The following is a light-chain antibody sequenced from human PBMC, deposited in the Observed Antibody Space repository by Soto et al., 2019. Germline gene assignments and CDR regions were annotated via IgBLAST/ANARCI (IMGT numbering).Light chain of an antibody. CDR2: DAS. J-gene: IGKJ2*01. CDR3: QQYNNWLFT. Sequence: EMVMTQSPATLSVSPGERATLSCRASQSVSINLAWYQKKPGQAPRLLIYDASTRATGIPARFSGSGSATEFTLTISSLQSEDFAVYYCQQYNNWLFTFGQGTKLEIK. CDR1: QSVSIN. V-gene: IGKV3-15*01.